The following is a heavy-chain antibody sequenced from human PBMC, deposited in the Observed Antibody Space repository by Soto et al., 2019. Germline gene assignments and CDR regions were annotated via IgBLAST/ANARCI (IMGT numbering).Heavy chain of an antibody. Sequence: ASVKVSCKASGHTFTSYGISWVRQAPGQGLEWMGWISAYNGNTNYAQKLQGRVTMTTDTSTSTAYMELRSLRSDDTAVYYCARIGRFLEWLIHYYGMDVWGQGTTVTVSS. CDR2: ISAYNGNT. D-gene: IGHD3-3*01. V-gene: IGHV1-18*04. J-gene: IGHJ6*02. CDR3: ARIGRFLEWLIHYYGMDV. CDR1: GHTFTSYG.